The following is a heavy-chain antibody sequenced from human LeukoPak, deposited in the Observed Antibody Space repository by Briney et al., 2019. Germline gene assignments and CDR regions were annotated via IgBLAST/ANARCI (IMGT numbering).Heavy chain of an antibody. V-gene: IGHV3-30*02. D-gene: IGHD3-16*01. CDR1: GFTFSSYG. Sequence: PGGSLRLSCAASGFTFSSYGMHWIRQAPGKGLEWVAFIRNDGSITYNADSVKGRFTISRDNSKNTLYLQMNSLRADDTAVYYCAKDTPLCYFDYWGQGTLVTVSS. CDR2: IRNDGSIT. CDR3: AKDTPLCYFDY. J-gene: IGHJ4*02.